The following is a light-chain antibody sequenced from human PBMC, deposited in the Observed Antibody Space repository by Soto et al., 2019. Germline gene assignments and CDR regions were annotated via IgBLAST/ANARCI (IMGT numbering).Light chain of an antibody. Sequence: QSALTQPPSASGSPGQSVTISCTGTSTDVGAYNYVSWYQQHPGKAPKLMIYEVTKRPSGVTDRFSGSKSGNTASLTVSGLQTEDEADYYCGSHAGNSNLVFGGGTKLTVL. CDR1: STDVGAYNY. CDR3: GSHAGNSNLV. CDR2: EVT. J-gene: IGLJ3*02. V-gene: IGLV2-8*01.